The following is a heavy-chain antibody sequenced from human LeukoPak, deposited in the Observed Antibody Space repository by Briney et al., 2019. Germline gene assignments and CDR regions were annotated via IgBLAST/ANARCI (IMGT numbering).Heavy chain of an antibody. CDR3: ARDRYSNLDY. V-gene: IGHV4-4*07. CDR1: GGSFSTYY. J-gene: IGHJ4*02. D-gene: IGHD4-11*01. Sequence: SETLSLTCTVSGGSFSTYYWSWIRQPAGKGLEWIGRIYTSGSTNYNPSLKSRVTISEDTSKNQFSLKLSSVTAADTAVYYCARDRYSNLDYWGQGTLVTVSS. CDR2: IYTSGST.